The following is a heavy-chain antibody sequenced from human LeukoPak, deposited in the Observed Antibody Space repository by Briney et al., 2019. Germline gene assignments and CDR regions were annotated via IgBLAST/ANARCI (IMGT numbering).Heavy chain of an antibody. CDR1: GFTFSNYV. D-gene: IGHD2-21*01. CDR3: AREGIPDAFDI. V-gene: IGHV3-30*03. J-gene: IGHJ3*02. Sequence: GGSLRLSCAASGFTFSNYVMHWVRQAPGKGLEWVAVISYDGSNKYYADSVKGRFTISRDNAKNSLYLQMNSLRAEDTAVYYCAREGIPDAFDIWGQGTMVTVSS. CDR2: ISYDGSNK.